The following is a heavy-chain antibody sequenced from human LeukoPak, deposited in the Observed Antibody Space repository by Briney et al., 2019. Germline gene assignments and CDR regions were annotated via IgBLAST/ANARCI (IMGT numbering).Heavy chain of an antibody. CDR3: ARDRQLSS. V-gene: IGHV3-7*01. CDR1: GFTFSSDW. J-gene: IGHJ5*02. Sequence: PGGSLRLSCAASGFTFSSDWMSWVRQAPGKGLEWVANIKEDGSEKYYVDSVKGRFITSRDNAKNSLYLQMNSLRAEDTAVYYCARDRQLSSWGQGTLVTVSS. D-gene: IGHD1-1*01. CDR2: IKEDGSEK.